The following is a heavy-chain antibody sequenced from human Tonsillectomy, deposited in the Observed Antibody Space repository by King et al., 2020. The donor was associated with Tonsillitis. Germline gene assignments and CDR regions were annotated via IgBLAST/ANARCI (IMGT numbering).Heavy chain of an antibody. CDR1: GFTFSSHW. Sequence: VQLVESGGGLVQPGGSLRLSFAASGFTFSSHWMHWVRQAPGKGLVWVSRINSDGSSTSSADFGKGRFTISRDNAKNTLYLQMNSLRAEDTAVYYCARGDGNGGSSYGYWGQGTLVTVSS. D-gene: IGHD2-15*01. CDR2: INSDGSST. V-gene: IGHV3-74*01. CDR3: ARGDGNGGSSYGY. J-gene: IGHJ4*02.